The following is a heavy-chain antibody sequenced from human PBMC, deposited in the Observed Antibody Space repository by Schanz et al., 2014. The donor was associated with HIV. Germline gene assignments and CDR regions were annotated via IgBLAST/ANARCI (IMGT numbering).Heavy chain of an antibody. V-gene: IGHV3-7*03. J-gene: IGHJ4*02. D-gene: IGHD3-10*01. CDR1: GFTFSSYW. CDR2: IKRDGSEK. Sequence: VQLVESGGGVVQPGRSLRLSCVASGFTFSSYWMSWVRQAPGKGLEWVANIKRDGSEKYYVDSVKGRFTISRDNAKKSLYLQMSGLRTEDTALYYCVKDIGGSGSGSQYFASWGQGTLVSVSS. CDR3: VKDIGGSGSGSQYFAS.